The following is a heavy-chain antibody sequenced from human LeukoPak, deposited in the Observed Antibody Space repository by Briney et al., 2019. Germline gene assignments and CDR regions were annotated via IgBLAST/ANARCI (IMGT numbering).Heavy chain of an antibody. Sequence: SETLSLTCTVSGGSISSYYWSWIRQPPGKGLEWIGYIYYSGSTNYNPSLKSRVTISVDTSKNQFSLKLSSVTAADTAVYYCARLEYCSGGSCYLLDVWGQGTTVTVSS. CDR1: GGSISSYY. CDR3: ARLEYCSGGSCYLLDV. J-gene: IGHJ6*02. D-gene: IGHD2-15*01. V-gene: IGHV4-59*08. CDR2: IYYSGST.